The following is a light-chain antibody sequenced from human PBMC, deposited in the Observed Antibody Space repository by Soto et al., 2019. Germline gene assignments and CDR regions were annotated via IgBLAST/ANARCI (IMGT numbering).Light chain of an antibody. V-gene: IGKV1-16*01. CDR2: DAS. Sequence: DIRMTQSAASLSASLGDRVTITCGASQGISNYLAWYQQKPGKVPKLLIYDASALPRGVPSRFSGSGSGTKFNLTIASLQTDDFATYYCQQYETFSGTFGPGTKVDIK. CDR1: QGISNY. CDR3: QQYETFSGT. J-gene: IGKJ1*01.